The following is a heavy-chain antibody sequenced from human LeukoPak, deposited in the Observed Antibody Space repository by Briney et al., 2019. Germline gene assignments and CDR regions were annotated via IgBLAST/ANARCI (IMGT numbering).Heavy chain of an antibody. J-gene: IGHJ4*02. V-gene: IGHV4-4*07. CDR3: ARGYCSSTSCQPGVVDY. D-gene: IGHD2-2*01. CDR2: IYTSGGT. CDR1: GGSISSYY. Sequence: SETLSLTCTVSGGSISSYYWSWIRQPAGKGLEWIGRIYTSGGTNYNPSLKSRVTMSVDTSKNQFSLKLSSVTAADTAVYYCARGYCSSTSCQPGVVDYWGQGTLVTVSS.